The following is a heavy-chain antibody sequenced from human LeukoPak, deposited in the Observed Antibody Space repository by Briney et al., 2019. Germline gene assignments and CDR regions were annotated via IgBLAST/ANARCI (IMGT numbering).Heavy chain of an antibody. CDR1: GYTFTGYY. V-gene: IGHV1-2*02. D-gene: IGHD1-26*01. Sequence: GASVKVSCKASGYTFTGYYMHWVRQAPGQGLERMGWINPNSGGTNYAQKFQGRVTMTRDTSISTAYMELSRLRSEDTAIYYCARDNSVGDNAWWFDPWGQGTLVTVSS. CDR3: ARDNSVGDNAWWFDP. CDR2: INPNSGGT. J-gene: IGHJ5*02.